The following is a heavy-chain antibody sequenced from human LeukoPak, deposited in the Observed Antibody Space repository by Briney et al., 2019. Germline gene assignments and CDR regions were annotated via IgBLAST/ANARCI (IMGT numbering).Heavy chain of an antibody. CDR1: GFTFSSYE. V-gene: IGHV3-48*03. CDR3: ARAAAGPYFDY. Sequence: GGSLRLSCAASGFTFSSYEMNSVRRTPGKGLERVSYISSSGSTIYYVDSVKGRYTISSDNAKNSLYLQMNSLRAEDAAVYYCARAAAGPYFDYWGQGTLVTVSS. J-gene: IGHJ4*02. CDR2: ISSSGSTI. D-gene: IGHD6-13*01.